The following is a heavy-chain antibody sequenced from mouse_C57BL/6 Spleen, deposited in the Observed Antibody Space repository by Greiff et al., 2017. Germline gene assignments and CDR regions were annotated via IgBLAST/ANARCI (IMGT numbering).Heavy chain of an antibody. V-gene: IGHV6-6*01. CDR1: GFTFSDAW. J-gene: IGHJ4*01. Sequence: EVHLVESGGVLVQPGGSMKLSCAASGFTFSDAWMDWVRQSPEKGLEWVAEIRNKANNHATYYAESVKGRFTISRDDSKSSVYLQMNSLRAEDTGIYYCTRGYYGNYGYAMDYWGQGTSVTVSS. CDR2: IRNKANNHAT. D-gene: IGHD2-1*01. CDR3: TRGYYGNYGYAMDY.